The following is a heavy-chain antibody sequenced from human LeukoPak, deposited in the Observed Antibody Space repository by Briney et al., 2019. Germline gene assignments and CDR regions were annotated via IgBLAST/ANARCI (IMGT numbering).Heavy chain of an antibody. Sequence: ASVKVSCKTSGYAFTSFDVNWVRQAPGHGLEWMGWVNPNSGNTGSAPKFQGRVTMTRNTSISTAYLEVSSLRSDDTAVYYCVSPTTWSQGTLVTVSS. CDR3: VSPTT. D-gene: IGHD1-1*01. V-gene: IGHV1-8*01. J-gene: IGHJ5*02. CDR1: GYAFTSFD. CDR2: VNPNSGNT.